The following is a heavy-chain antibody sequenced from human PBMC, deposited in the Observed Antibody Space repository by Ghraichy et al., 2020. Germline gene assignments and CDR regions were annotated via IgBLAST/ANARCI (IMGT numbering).Heavy chain of an antibody. CDR1: GFTFSSYN. CDR2: ITGSLSNI. Sequence: GGSLRLSCAASGFTFSSYNMIWVRQAPGKRLEWVSYITGSLSNIYYADSVKGRFTISRDSAKNSLYLQMNSLRDEDTAVYYCARVPRITGTTRESDYWGQGTLVTVSS. D-gene: IGHD1-7*01. CDR3: ARVPRITGTTRESDY. J-gene: IGHJ4*02. V-gene: IGHV3-48*02.